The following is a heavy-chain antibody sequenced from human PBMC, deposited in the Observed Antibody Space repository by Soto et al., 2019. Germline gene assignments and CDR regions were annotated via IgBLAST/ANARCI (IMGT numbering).Heavy chain of an antibody. J-gene: IGHJ5*02. D-gene: IGHD3-22*01. V-gene: IGHV3-21*01. CDR1: GFTFSSYS. CDR3: ARNLYYYDTSGYHP. Sequence: EVQLVESGGGLVKPGGSLRLSCAASGFTFSSYSMNWVRQAPGKGLEWVSSISSSSSYIYYADSVKGRFTISRDNAKNSLYPQMNSLRAEDTAVYYCARNLYYYDTSGYHPWGQGTLVTVSS. CDR2: ISSSSSYI.